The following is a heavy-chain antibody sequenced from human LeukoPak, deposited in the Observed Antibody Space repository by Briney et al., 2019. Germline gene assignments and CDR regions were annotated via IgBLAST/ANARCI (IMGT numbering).Heavy chain of an antibody. CDR3: AKEEIMADDAFDI. D-gene: IGHD5-12*01. CDR1: GGSISNGSNY. Sequence: SETLSLTCTVSGGSISNGSNYWSWIRQPAGKGLEWIGRIYSRGATDYNPSLKSRVTISINTSKNQFSLELSSVTAADTAVYYCAKEEIMADDAFDIWGQGTMVTVSS. CDR2: IYSRGAT. J-gene: IGHJ3*02. V-gene: IGHV4-61*02.